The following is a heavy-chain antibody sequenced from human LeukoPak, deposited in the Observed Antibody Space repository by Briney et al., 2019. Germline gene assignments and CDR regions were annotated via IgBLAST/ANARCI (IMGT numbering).Heavy chain of an antibody. CDR3: ARGRRYYGSGSSYYFDY. CDR2: MNPNSGNT. D-gene: IGHD3-10*01. V-gene: IGHV1-8*01. Sequence: ASVNVSCKASGYTFTSYDINWVRQATGQGLEWMGWMNPNSGNTVYAQKFQGRVTMTRNTSISTAYMELSSLRSEDTAVYYCARGRRYYGSGSSYYFDYWGQGTLVTVSS. CDR1: GYTFTSYD. J-gene: IGHJ4*02.